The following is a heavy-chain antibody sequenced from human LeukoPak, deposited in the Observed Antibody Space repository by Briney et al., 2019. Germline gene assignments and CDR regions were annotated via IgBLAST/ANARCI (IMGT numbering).Heavy chain of an antibody. CDR3: AKHAGHFDY. D-gene: IGHD6-13*01. Sequence: GGSLRLSCAASGCTFDDYSMHWVRKAPGKGLEWVSAISGSGGSTYYADSVKGRFTVSRDKSKNTLYLQMNSLRAEDTAVYYCAKHAGHFDYWGQGTLVTVSS. J-gene: IGHJ4*02. V-gene: IGHV3-23*01. CDR2: ISGSGGST. CDR1: GCTFDDYS.